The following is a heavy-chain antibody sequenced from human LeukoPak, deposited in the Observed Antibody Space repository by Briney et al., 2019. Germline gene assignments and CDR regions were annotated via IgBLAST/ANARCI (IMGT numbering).Heavy chain of an antibody. CDR1: GGSISSYY. D-gene: IGHD3-22*01. CDR2: IYYSGST. CDR3: ARRANYDSSGYPSYYFDY. J-gene: IGHJ4*02. Sequence: SETLSLTCTVSGGSISSYYWSWIRQPPGKGLEWIGYIYYSGSTNYNPSLKSRVTISVDTSKNQFSLKLSSVTAAGTAVYYCARRANYDSSGYPSYYFDYWGQGTLVTVSS. V-gene: IGHV4-59*08.